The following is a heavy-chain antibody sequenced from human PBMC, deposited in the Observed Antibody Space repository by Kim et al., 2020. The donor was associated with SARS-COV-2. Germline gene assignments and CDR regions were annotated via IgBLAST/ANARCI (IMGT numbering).Heavy chain of an antibody. Sequence: SQTLSLTCTVSGGSISSYYWSWIRQPPGKGLEWIGYIYYSGSTNYNPSLKSRVTISVDTSKNQFSLKLSSVTAADTAVYYCARGTSSSWPFDYWGQGTLVTVSS. CDR2: IYYSGST. D-gene: IGHD6-13*01. CDR1: GGSISSYY. V-gene: IGHV4-59*01. CDR3: ARGTSSSWPFDY. J-gene: IGHJ4*02.